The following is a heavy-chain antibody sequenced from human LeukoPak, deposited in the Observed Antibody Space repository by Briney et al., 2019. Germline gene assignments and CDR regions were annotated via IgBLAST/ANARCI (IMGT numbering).Heavy chain of an antibody. Sequence: PSETLSLTCAVYDGSFNGFYWSWIRQPPGKGLEWIGEINHSGSTNYNPSLKSRVTISVDTSKNQFSLKLSSVTAADTAVYYCARGPPRITGTTRWFDPWGQGTLVTVPS. CDR1: DGSFNGFY. CDR3: ARGPPRITGTTRWFDP. J-gene: IGHJ5*02. V-gene: IGHV4-34*01. D-gene: IGHD1-7*01. CDR2: INHSGST.